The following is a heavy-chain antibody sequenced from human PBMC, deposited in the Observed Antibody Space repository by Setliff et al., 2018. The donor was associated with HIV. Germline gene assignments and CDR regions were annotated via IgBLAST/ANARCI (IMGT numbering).Heavy chain of an antibody. D-gene: IGHD2-15*01. Sequence: PSETLSLTCTVSGDSISIHYWSWIRQSPGKGLEWIGHVYSSGDTNYNPSLKSRVTMSLDTSKNQLSLRLTSVTAADTAIYYCARHPPYCSGGSCYRGRGYYFDYWGQGTLVTVSS. CDR2: VYSSGDT. CDR1: GDSISIHY. CDR3: ARHPPYCSGGSCYRGRGYYFDY. V-gene: IGHV4-59*11. J-gene: IGHJ4*02.